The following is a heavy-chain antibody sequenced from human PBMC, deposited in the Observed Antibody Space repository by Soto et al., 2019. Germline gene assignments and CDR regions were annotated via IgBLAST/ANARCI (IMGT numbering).Heavy chain of an antibody. J-gene: IGHJ4*02. V-gene: IGHV5-51*01. CDR3: ARLRKYCTNGVCYGYFDY. CDR2: IYPGDSDT. Sequence: PGEFLKISRKGSGYSFTSYWIGWVRQMPGKGLEWMGIIYPGDSDTRYSPSFQGQVTISADKSISTAYLQWSSLKASDTAMYYCARLRKYCTNGVCYGYFDYWGQGTLVTVSS. D-gene: IGHD2-8*01. CDR1: GYSFTSYW.